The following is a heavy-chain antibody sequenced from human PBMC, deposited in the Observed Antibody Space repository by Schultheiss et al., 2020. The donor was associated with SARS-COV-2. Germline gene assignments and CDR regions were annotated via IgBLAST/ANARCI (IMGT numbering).Heavy chain of an antibody. V-gene: IGHV4-61*08. Sequence: SETLSLTCTVSGGSINSGGYYWSWIRQPPGKGLEWIGYIYDSGSTNHNPSLKSRVTLSVDTSKNQISLRVTSVTAADTAVYYCASTSDIVVAVATTWGQGTLVTVSS. CDR2: IYDSGST. J-gene: IGHJ1*01. D-gene: IGHD2-15*01. CDR1: GGSINSGGYY. CDR3: ASTSDIVVAVATT.